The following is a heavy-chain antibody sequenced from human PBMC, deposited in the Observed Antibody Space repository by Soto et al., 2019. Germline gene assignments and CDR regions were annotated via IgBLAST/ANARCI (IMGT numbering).Heavy chain of an antibody. D-gene: IGHD1-26*01. CDR3: ARAIVGPTTTGWLDP. CDR1: GGTFSRYA. V-gene: IGHV1-69*01. J-gene: IGHJ5*02. Sequence: QVQLVQSGAEVKKPGSSVKVSCKASGGTFSRYAISWVRQAPGQGFEWMGGIIPIFGTANYAQKFQGRVTITADESTSTAYMELSSLRFEDTAVYYCARAIVGPTTTGWLDPWGQGTLVTVS. CDR2: IIPIFGTA.